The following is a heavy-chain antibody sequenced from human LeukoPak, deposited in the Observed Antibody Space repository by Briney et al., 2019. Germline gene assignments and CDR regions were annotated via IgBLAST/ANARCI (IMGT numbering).Heavy chain of an antibody. CDR3: ARDRFSSGADEWDNFTFDY. Sequence: SQTLSLTCAISGDSVSSNSSAWNWIRQSPSRGLEWLGRTYYRSKWYNDYAVSVKSRITINPDTSKNQFSLQLNSVTPEDTAVYYCARDRFSSGADEWDNFTFDYWGQGTLVTVSS. CDR1: GDSVSSNSSA. V-gene: IGHV6-1*01. J-gene: IGHJ4*02. CDR2: TYYRSKWYN. D-gene: IGHD6-19*01.